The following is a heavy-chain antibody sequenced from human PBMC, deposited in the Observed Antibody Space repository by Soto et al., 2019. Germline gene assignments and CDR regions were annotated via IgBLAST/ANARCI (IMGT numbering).Heavy chain of an antibody. D-gene: IGHD2-2*01. J-gene: IGHJ4*02. V-gene: IGHV3-23*01. CDR3: ASRALEDLDCSRSTCYVFDY. Sequence: EVQLLESGGGLVQRGGSLRLSCAASGFTFSSYAMSWVRQAPGKGLEWVSGISGRGGSTSSADSVKGRFAISRDNSKTTLYLQMDSLKAEDTAVYYCASRALEDLDCSRSTCYVFDYWGQGTLVTVSS. CDR1: GFTFSSYA. CDR2: ISGRGGST.